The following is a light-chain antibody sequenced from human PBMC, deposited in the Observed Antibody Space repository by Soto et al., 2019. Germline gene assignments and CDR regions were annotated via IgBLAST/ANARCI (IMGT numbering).Light chain of an antibody. J-gene: IGKJ2*01. Sequence: ELVLTQSPATLSLYPGERATLSCRASQSVSSYLAWYQQKPGQAPRLLIYDASNRATGIPARFSGSGSGTDFTLTISSREPEDFAVYYCQQRSNWQGTFGQGTKLEIK. CDR1: QSVSSY. CDR3: QQRSNWQGT. CDR2: DAS. V-gene: IGKV3-11*01.